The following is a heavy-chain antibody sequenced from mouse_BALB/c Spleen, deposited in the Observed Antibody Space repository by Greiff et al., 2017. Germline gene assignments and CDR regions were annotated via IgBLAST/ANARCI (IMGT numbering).Heavy chain of an antibody. CDR3: AREAVTEDSSDY. CDR1: GFTFSSFG. Sequence: EVKLVESGGGLVQPGGSRKLSCAASGFTFSSFGMHWVRQAPEKGLEWVAYISSGSSTIYYADTVKGRFTISRDNPKNTLFLQMTSLRSEDTAMYYCAREAVTEDSSDYWGQGTTLTVSP. D-gene: IGHD3-3*01. V-gene: IGHV5-17*02. J-gene: IGHJ2*01. CDR2: ISSGSSTI.